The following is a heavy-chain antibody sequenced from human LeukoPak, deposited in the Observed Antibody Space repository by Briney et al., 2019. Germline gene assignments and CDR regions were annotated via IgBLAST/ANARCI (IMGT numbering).Heavy chain of an antibody. Sequence: GGSLRLSCAASGFTFSSYSMNWVRQAPGKGLEWVSSISSSSSYIYYADSVKGRFTISRDNAKNSLYLQMDSLRAEDTAVYYCARVQHGDYYDSSGYYYDYWGQGTLVTVSS. J-gene: IGHJ4*02. CDR1: GFTFSSYS. CDR2: ISSSSSYI. D-gene: IGHD3-22*01. V-gene: IGHV3-21*01. CDR3: ARVQHGDYYDSSGYYYDY.